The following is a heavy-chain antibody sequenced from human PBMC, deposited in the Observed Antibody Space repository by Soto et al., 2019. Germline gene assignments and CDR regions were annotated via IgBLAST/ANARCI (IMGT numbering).Heavy chain of an antibody. D-gene: IGHD3-22*01. CDR2: IYHSGST. Sequence: ASETLSLTCAVSGYSISSGYYWGWIRQPPGKGLEWIASIYHSGSTYYNPSLKSRVTISVDTSKNHFSLRLSSVTAADTAVYYCARDSDRSGYYYPFDYWGQGTLVTSPQ. CDR3: ARDSDRSGYYYPFDY. V-gene: IGHV4-38-2*02. CDR1: GYSISSGYY. J-gene: IGHJ4*02.